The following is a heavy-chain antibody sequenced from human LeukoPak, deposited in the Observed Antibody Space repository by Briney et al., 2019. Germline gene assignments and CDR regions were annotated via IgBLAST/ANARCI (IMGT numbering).Heavy chain of an antibody. J-gene: IGHJ4*02. CDR1: GYTFTSYY. Sequence: ASVKVSCKASGYTFTSYYMHWVRQAPGQGLEWMGIISPSGGSTSYAQKFQGRVTMTRDTSTSTVYMELSSLRSEDTAVYYCARDEALYSGSYFGDYWGQGTLVTVSS. CDR3: ARDEALYSGSYFGDY. V-gene: IGHV1-46*01. CDR2: ISPSGGST. D-gene: IGHD1-26*01.